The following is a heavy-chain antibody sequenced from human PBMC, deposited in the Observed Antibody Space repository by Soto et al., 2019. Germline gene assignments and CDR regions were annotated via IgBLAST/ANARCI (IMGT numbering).Heavy chain of an antibody. V-gene: IGHV4-39*01. J-gene: IGHJ6*03. CDR2: IYYSGST. CDR3: ARLNYDILTGYYSPYYYYYYMDV. D-gene: IGHD3-9*01. CDR1: GCSIRSISYY. Sequence: SGTLSLTCTVPGCSIRSISYYWDSIRQPPGKGLEWIGSIYYSGSTYYNPSLKSRVTISVDTSKNQFSLKLSSVTAADTAVYYCARLNYDILTGYYSPYYYYYYMDVWGKGTTVT.